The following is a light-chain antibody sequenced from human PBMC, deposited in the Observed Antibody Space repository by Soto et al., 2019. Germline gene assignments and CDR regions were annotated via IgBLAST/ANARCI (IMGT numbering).Light chain of an antibody. CDR2: EVS. CDR3: SSYAGSNNVL. J-gene: IGLJ2*01. V-gene: IGLV2-8*01. Sequence: QSVLTQPPSASGSPGQSVTISCTGTSSDVGAYSYVSWYQQHPGKAPKLMIYEVSKRPSGVPDRFSGSKSGNTASLTVSGLQAEDEADYYCSSYAGSNNVLFGGGTQLTVL. CDR1: SSDVGAYSY.